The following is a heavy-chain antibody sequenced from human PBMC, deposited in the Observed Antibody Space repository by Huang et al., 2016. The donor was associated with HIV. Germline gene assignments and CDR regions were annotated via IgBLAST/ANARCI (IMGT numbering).Heavy chain of an antibody. J-gene: IGHJ4*02. D-gene: IGHD3-10*01. CDR3: ARGFNYYASDNLGVYYFDS. CDR2: INHNGKI. CDR1: GGAFRGSS. V-gene: IGHV4-34*02. Sequence: QVQLKQWGAGLLKPSETLSLTCAVYGGAFRGSSWTWIRQFPEKGLEWIGDINHNGKIIHNPSLSARVTSATDTSKNHFSLHLTSVTAADTALYYCARGFNYYASDNLGVYYFDSWGLGTLVTVSP.